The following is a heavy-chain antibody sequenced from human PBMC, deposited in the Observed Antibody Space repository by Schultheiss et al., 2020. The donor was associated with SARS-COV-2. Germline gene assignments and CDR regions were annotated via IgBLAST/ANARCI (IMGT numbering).Heavy chain of an antibody. J-gene: IGHJ4*02. CDR3: ARHGGYTYGYDY. V-gene: IGHV4-39*01. Sequence: SETLSLTCTVSGGSISSYYWGWIRQPPGKGLEWIGSIYYSGSTNYNPSLKSRVTMSVDTSKNQFSLNLSSVTAADTAVYYCARHGGYTYGYDYWGQGTVVNVST. CDR1: GGSISSYY. D-gene: IGHD5-18*01. CDR2: IYYSGST.